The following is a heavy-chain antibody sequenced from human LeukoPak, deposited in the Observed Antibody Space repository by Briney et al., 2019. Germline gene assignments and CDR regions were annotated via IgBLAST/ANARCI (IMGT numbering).Heavy chain of an antibody. Sequence: GASVKVSCKASGGTFSSYAISWVRQAPGQGLEWMGGIIPIFGTANYAQKFQGRVTITADESTSTAYMELSSLRSEDTAVYYCARHPYYDFWSGYVSWGQGTLVTVSS. CDR3: ARHPYYDFWSGYVS. J-gene: IGHJ5*02. CDR1: GGTFSSYA. V-gene: IGHV1-69*13. CDR2: IIPIFGTA. D-gene: IGHD3-3*01.